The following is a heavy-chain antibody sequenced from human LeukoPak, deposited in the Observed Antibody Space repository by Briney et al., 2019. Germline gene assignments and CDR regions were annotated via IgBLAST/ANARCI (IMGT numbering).Heavy chain of an antibody. CDR2: INHNGNVN. D-gene: IGHD3-16*01. V-gene: IGHV3-7*03. Sequence: GGSLRLSCAASGFTFSNYAMSWVRQAPGKGLEWVASINHNGNVNYYVDSVKGRFTISRDNAKNSLYLQMSNLRAVDTAVYFCARGGGLDVWGQGATVTVSS. J-gene: IGHJ6*02. CDR1: GFTFSNYA. CDR3: ARGGGLDV.